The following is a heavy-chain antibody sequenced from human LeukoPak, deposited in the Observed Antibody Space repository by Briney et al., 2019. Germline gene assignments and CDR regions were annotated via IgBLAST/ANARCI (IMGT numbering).Heavy chain of an antibody. CDR1: GGSISSGGYS. J-gene: IGHJ4*02. CDR3: ARGAFGGIIVFDY. CDR2: IYYSGST. Sequence: SETLSLTCAVSGGSISSGGYSWSWIRLPPGKGLEWIGYIYYSGSTNYNSSLKSRVTISVDTSKNQFSLKLNSVTAADTAVYYCARGAFGGIIVFDYWGQGTLVTVSS. D-gene: IGHD3-16*02. V-gene: IGHV4-61*08.